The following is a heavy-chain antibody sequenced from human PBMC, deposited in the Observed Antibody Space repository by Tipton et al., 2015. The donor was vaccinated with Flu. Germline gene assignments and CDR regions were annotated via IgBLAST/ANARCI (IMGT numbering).Heavy chain of an antibody. J-gene: IGHJ6*02. CDR3: ASGIATLGDTYYYTMDV. V-gene: IGHV4-39*01. Sequence: TLSLTCTVSGVSIASNTYYWGWIRQPPGKGLEWIGSIYYTGSTYYNPSLRSRVTMSVDRSKNQVSLKLSSVTAADTAVFYCASGIATLGDTYYYTMDVWGQGTTVTVSS. D-gene: IGHD6-13*01. CDR2: IYYTGST. CDR1: GVSIASNTYY.